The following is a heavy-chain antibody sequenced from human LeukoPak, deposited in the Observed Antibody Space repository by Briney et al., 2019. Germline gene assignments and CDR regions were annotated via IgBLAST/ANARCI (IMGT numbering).Heavy chain of an antibody. Sequence: SSYGMHWIRQPPGKGLEWIGSIYYTRSTYYNPSLKSRVTISVDTSKNQFSLKLTSVTAADTAVYYCARGVTMIVVVIHDWYFDLWGRGTLVTVSS. J-gene: IGHJ2*01. V-gene: IGHV4-39*01. CDR2: IYYTRST. D-gene: IGHD3-22*01. CDR1: SSYG. CDR3: ARGVTMIVVVIHDWYFDL.